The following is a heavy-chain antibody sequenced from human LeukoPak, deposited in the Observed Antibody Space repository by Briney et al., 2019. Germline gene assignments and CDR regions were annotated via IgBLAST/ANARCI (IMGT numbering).Heavy chain of an antibody. CDR2: IYYSGST. V-gene: IGHV4-39*07. Sequence: SETLSLTCTVSGGSISSSSYYWGWIRQPPGKGLEWIGSIYYSGSTYYNPSLKSRVTISVDTSKNQFSLKLSSVTAADTAVYYCASRTASALEGFDIWGQGTMVTVSS. D-gene: IGHD6-19*01. J-gene: IGHJ3*02. CDR3: ASRTASALEGFDI. CDR1: GGSISSSSYY.